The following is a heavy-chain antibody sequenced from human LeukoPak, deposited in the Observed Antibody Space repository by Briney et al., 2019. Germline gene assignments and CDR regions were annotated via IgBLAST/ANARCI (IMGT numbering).Heavy chain of an antibody. J-gene: IGHJ4*02. CDR2: ISGSGGST. D-gene: IGHD6-13*01. CDR3: AKALAAAADGIVDY. V-gene: IGHV3-23*01. CDR1: GFTFSSYA. Sequence: GGSLRLSCAASGFTFSSYAMSWVRQAPGKGLEWASAISGSGGSTYYADSVKGRFTISRDNSKNTLYLQMNSLRAEDTAVYYCAKALAAAADGIVDYWGQGTLDTVSS.